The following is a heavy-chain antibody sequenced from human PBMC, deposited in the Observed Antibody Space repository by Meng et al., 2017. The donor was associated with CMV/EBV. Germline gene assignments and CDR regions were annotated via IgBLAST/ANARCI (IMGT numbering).Heavy chain of an antibody. CDR3: ARDKTPQYNWFDP. CDR2: IIPILGIA. J-gene: IGHJ5*02. V-gene: IGHV1-69*04. CDR1: GGTFSSYT. D-gene: IGHD4-11*01. Sequence: SVKVSCKASGGTFSSYTISWVRQAPGQGLEWMGRIIPILGIANYAQKFQGRVTITADKSTSTAYMELSSLRSEDTAVYYCARDKTPQYNWFDPWGQGTLVTVPQ.